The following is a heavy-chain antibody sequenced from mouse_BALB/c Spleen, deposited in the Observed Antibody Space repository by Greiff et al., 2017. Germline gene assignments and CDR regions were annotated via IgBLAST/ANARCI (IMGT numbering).Heavy chain of an antibody. J-gene: IGHJ4*01. V-gene: IGHV1-14*01. CDR3: ARCMITRDYYAMDY. Sequence: VQLKESGPELVKPGASVKMSCKASGYTFTSYVMHWVKQKPGQGLEWIGYINPYNDGTKYNEKFKGKATLTSDKSSSTAYMELSSLTSEDSAVYYCARCMITRDYYAMDYWGQGTSVTVSS. CDR1: GYTFTSYV. D-gene: IGHD2-4*01. CDR2: INPYNDGT.